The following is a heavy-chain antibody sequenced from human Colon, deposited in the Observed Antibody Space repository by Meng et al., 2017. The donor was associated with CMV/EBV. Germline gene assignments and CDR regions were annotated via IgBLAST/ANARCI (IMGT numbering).Heavy chain of an antibody. V-gene: IGHV1-3*01. CDR1: GYTFTYYT. J-gene: IGHJ5*02. CDR3: ARGPTDFGDT. Sequence: SCKASGYTFTYYTIHWVRQAPGQRPEWMGWIDCGDGDTRHSPSFQGRVTITEDTSATTVYLTLTSLTSEDTAVYYCARGPTDFGDTWGPGTLVTVSS. CDR2: IDCGDGDT. D-gene: IGHD4-17*01.